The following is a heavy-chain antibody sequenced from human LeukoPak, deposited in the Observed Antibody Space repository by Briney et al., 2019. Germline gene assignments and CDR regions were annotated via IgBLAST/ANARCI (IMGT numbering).Heavy chain of an antibody. CDR1: GFTFSNAW. Sequence: GGSLRLSCAASGFTFSNAWMSWVRQAPGKGLEWVGRIKNKTDGGTTDYAAPVKGRFTISRDDSKNTLYLQMNSLKTEDTAVYYCTTQTSGAFDIWGQGTMVTVSS. J-gene: IGHJ3*02. V-gene: IGHV3-15*01. D-gene: IGHD3-10*01. CDR2: IKNKTDGGTT. CDR3: TTQTSGAFDI.